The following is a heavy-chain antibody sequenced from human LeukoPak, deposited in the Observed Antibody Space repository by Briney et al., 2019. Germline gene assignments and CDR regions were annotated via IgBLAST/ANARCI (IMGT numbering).Heavy chain of an antibody. CDR3: ARPRKQWQPTSNFDY. V-gene: IGHV4-34*01. Sequence: SETLSLTCAVYGGSFSGYYWSWIRQPPGKGLEWIGEINHSGSTNYNPSLKIRVTISVDTSKNQFSLKLSSVTAADTAVYYCARPRKQWQPTSNFDYWGQGTLVTVSS. D-gene: IGHD6-19*01. J-gene: IGHJ4*02. CDR2: INHSGST. CDR1: GGSFSGYY.